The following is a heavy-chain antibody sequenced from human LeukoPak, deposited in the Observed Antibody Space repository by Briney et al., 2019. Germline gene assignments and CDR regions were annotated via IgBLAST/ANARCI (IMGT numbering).Heavy chain of an antibody. D-gene: IGHD3-9*01. J-gene: IGHJ4*02. CDR2: IYYSGST. CDR1: GGSISSSSYY. Sequence: PSETLSLTCTVSGGSISSSSYYWGWIRQPPGKGLEWIGSIYYSGSTYYNPSLKSRVTISVDTSKNQFSLKLSSVTAADTAVYYCARHNFPNYDILTGYSAKTGQRPYFDYWGQGTLVTVSS. V-gene: IGHV4-39*01. CDR3: ARHNFPNYDILTGYSAKTGQRPYFDY.